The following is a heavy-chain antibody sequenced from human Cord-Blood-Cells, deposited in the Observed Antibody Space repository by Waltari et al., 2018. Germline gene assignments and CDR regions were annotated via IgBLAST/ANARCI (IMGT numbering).Heavy chain of an antibody. V-gene: IGHV1-69*01. J-gene: IGHJ3*02. CDR3: ARAYSKENLRLADAFDI. CDR2: IIPSVGTA. Sequence: QVQLVQSGAEVKKPGSSVKVSCKASGGTFSSYAISWVRQAPGQGLEWMGGIIPSVGTANYAQKCQGRVTITADEPTGTADMELSSLRSEDTAVYYCARAYSKENLRLADAFDIWGQGTMVTVSS. D-gene: IGHD3-16*01. CDR1: GGTFSSYA.